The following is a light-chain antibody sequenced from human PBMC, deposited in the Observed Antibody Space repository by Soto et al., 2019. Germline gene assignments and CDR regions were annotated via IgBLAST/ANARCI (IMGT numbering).Light chain of an antibody. V-gene: IGKV3-15*01. J-gene: IGKJ1*01. CDR2: GAS. CDR1: QGVSNR. Sequence: ETVMTQSPATLSVSPGERATLFCRASQGVSNRLAWYQQKPGQGPRLLIYGASTRATGVPARFSAGGSGTEFTLTISSLQSEDFAVYYCQQYYDWPPITFGQGTKVEV. CDR3: QQYYDWPPIT.